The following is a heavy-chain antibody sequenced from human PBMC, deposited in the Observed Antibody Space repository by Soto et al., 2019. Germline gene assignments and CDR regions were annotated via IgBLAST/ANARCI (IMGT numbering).Heavy chain of an antibody. V-gene: IGHV3-21*01. D-gene: IGHD3-22*01. CDR3: ARVVYFDRSAYGL. CDR1: GFSFSGYN. J-gene: IGHJ3*01. CDR2: ISGDSNYI. Sequence: NPGGSLRLSCAASGFSFSGYNMNWVRKAPGKGLEWVSSISGDSNYIYYADSVQGRFTISRDNAKNSVYLQMNSLRAEDTAVYYCARVVYFDRSAYGLWGQGTMVTVSS.